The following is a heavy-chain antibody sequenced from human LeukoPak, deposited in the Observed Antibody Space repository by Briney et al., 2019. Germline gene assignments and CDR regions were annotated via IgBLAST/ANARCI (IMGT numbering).Heavy chain of an antibody. D-gene: IGHD3-16*01. J-gene: IGHJ3*02. CDR3: ARDRFDYVWGSFPPPGAFDI. V-gene: IGHV4-38-2*02. CDR1: GYSISSGYY. Sequence: SETLSLTCAVSGYSISSGYYWGWIRQPPGKGLEWIGYIYYGGSPYYNPSLKSRVTISVDTSKNQFSLKLSSVTAADTAVYYCARDRFDYVWGSFPPPGAFDIWGQGTMVTVSS. CDR2: IYYGGSP.